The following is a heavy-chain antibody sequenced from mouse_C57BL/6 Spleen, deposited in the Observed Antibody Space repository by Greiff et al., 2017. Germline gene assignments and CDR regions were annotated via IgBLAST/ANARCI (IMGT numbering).Heavy chain of an antibody. CDR1: GYSITSGYY. V-gene: IGHV3-6*01. CDR3: AREGDYDYDVYAMDY. J-gene: IGHJ4*01. Sequence: DVKLQESGPGLVNPSPSLSLTCSVTGYSITSGYYWNWIRQFPGNKLEWMGYISYDGSNNYNPSLKNRISITRDTSKNQFFLKLNSVTTEDTATYYCAREGDYDYDVYAMDYWGQGTSVTVSS. D-gene: IGHD2-4*01. CDR2: ISYDGSN.